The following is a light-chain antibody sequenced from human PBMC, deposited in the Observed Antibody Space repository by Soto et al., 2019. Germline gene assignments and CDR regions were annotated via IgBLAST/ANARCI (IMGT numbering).Light chain of an antibody. CDR2: DVN. CDR3: CSYTDSYTWV. J-gene: IGLJ3*02. Sequence: QSALTQPASVSGSPGQSITISCTGTSSDVGAYNYVSWHQQHPGKAPKFMIYDVNKRPSGVPDRFSGSKSGNTASLTISGLQAEDEADYYCCSYTDSYTWVFGGGTKVTVL. CDR1: SSDVGAYNY. V-gene: IGLV2-11*01.